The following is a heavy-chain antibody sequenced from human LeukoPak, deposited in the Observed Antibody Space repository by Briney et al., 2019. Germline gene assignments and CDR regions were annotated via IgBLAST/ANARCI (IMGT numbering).Heavy chain of an antibody. J-gene: IGHJ4*02. CDR3: ARDTAVGATKGRFDY. Sequence: GGSLRLSCAASGFTFSSYWMSWVRQAPGKGLEGVANIKQDGCEKHYVDSVKGRFPISRDNAKNSLYLQMNSLRAEDTAVYYCARDTAVGATKGRFDYWGQGTLVTVSS. D-gene: IGHD1-26*01. CDR1: GFTFSSYW. V-gene: IGHV3-7*01. CDR2: IKQDGCEK.